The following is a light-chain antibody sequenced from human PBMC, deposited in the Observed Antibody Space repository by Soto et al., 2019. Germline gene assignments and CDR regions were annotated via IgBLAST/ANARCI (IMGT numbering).Light chain of an antibody. CDR2: SNN. J-gene: IGLJ2*01. V-gene: IGLV1-44*01. CDR1: SSNIGSNT. Sequence: QSALTQPPSASGTPGQRVTISCSGSSSNIGSNTVNWYQQLPGTAPKLLIYSNNQRPSGVPDRFSGSKSGTSASLAISGLQSEDEADYYCAAWDDSLNGVVFGGGTKGTVL. CDR3: AAWDDSLNGVV.